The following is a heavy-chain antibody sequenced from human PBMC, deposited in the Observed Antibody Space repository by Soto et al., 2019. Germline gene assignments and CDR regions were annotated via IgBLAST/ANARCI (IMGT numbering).Heavy chain of an antibody. Sequence: PGGSLRLSCAASGFTFSSYAMHWVRQAPGKGLEWVAVISYDGSNKYYADSVKGRFTISRDNSKNTLYLQMNSLRAEDTAVYYCAREGILYYFDYWGQGTMVTVYS. CDR1: GFTFSSYA. D-gene: IGHD3-3*02. J-gene: IGHJ4*02. CDR3: AREGILYYFDY. CDR2: ISYDGSNK. V-gene: IGHV3-30-3*01.